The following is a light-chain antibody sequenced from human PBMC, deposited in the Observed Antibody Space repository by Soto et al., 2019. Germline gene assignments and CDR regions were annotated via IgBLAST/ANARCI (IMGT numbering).Light chain of an antibody. J-gene: IGLJ1*01. V-gene: IGLV2-11*01. Sequence: QSVLTQPRSVSGSPGQSVTISCTGTSSDVGGYYFVSWYQQHPSKAPKLMIYDVTKRPSGVPDRFSGSKSGNTASLTISGLQAEDEADYYCCSYAGSFNYVFGTGTKVTVL. CDR3: CSYAGSFNYV. CDR2: DVT. CDR1: SSDVGGYYF.